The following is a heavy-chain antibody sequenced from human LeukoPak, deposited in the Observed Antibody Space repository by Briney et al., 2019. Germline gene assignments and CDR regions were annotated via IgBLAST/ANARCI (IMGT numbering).Heavy chain of an antibody. V-gene: IGHV1-2*04. J-gene: IGHJ5*02. D-gene: IGHD3-16*02. CDR3: ARGNDYVWGSYRQNNWFDP. CDR1: GYTFTVYY. Sequence: ASVKVSCKASGYTFTVYYMHWVRQAPGQGLEWMGWINPNSGGTNYAQKFQGWVTMTRDTSISTAYMELSRLRSDDTAVYYCARGNDYVWGSYRQNNWFDPWGREPWSPSPQ. CDR2: INPNSGGT.